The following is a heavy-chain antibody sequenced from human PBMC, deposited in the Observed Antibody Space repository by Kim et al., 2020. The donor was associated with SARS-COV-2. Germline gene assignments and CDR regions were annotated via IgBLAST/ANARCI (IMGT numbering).Heavy chain of an antibody. CDR3: ARDLGAPLVPSPFKGRHYGMDV. D-gene: IGHD3-16*01. CDR2: IIPILGIA. Sequence: SVKVSCKASGGTFSSYAISWMRQAPGQGLEWMGRIIPILGIANYAQKFQGRVTITADKSTSTAYMELSSLRSEDTAVYYCARDLGAPLVPSPFKGRHYGMDVWGQGTTVTVSS. CDR1: GGTFSSYA. J-gene: IGHJ6*02. V-gene: IGHV1-69*04.